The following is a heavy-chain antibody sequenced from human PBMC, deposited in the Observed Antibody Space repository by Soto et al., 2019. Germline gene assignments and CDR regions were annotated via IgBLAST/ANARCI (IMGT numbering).Heavy chain of an antibody. J-gene: IGHJ6*02. CDR2: VSPPFRTS. Sequence: QVQLVQSGAEVKKPGSSVKVSCKTSGVSFNNNGIGWVRQAPGHGLEWMGGVSPPFRTSNYARKFQGRISITADASTGTVNMEPSSLTSEDTAPYYCARVLYYGSGSYSPYGMDVWGQGTTVTVSS. CDR1: GVSFNNNG. V-gene: IGHV1-69*01. D-gene: IGHD3-10*01. CDR3: ARVLYYGSGSYSPYGMDV.